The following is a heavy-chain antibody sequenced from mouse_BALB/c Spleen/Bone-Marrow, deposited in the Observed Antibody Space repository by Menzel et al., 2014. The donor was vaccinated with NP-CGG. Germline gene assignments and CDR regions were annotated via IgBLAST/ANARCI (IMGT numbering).Heavy chain of an antibody. CDR1: GFTFSSFG. D-gene: IGHD1-1*01. CDR3: ARSGSSSSYFDY. J-gene: IGHJ2*01. CDR2: ISSGSSTV. Sequence: EVQGVESGGGLVQPGGSRKLSCAASGFTFSSFGMHWVRQAPEKGLEWVAYISSGSSTVYYADKVMGRFTISRDNPKNTLFLQMTSLRSEDTAMYYCARSGSSSSYFDYWGQGTTLTVSS. V-gene: IGHV5-17*02.